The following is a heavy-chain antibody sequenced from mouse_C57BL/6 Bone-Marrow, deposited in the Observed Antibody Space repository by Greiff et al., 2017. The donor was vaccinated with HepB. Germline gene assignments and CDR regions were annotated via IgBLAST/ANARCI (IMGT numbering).Heavy chain of an antibody. Sequence: LQESGAELARPGASVKMSCKASGYTFTSYTMHWVKQRPGQGLEWIGYINPSSGYTKYNQKFKDKATLTADKSSSTAYMQLSSLTSEDSEVYYCARDDYWYFDVWGTGTTVTVSS. CDR3: ARDDYWYFDV. J-gene: IGHJ1*03. V-gene: IGHV1-4*01. CDR2: INPSSGYT. CDR1: GYTFTSYT.